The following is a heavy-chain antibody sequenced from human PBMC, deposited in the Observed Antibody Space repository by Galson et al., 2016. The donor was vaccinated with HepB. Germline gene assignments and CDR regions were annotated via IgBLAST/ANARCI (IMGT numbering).Heavy chain of an antibody. J-gene: IGHJ5*02. CDR1: GGSLSGNY. D-gene: IGHD7-27*01. Sequence: SETLSLTCAVYGGSLSGNYWSWIRQPPGKGLEWIGNIYYSGSTYYNPSLRSRVTISVDTSKNQFSLKLSSVTAADTAVYYCARLRPNLGSYWFDPWGQGTLVTVSS. V-gene: IGHV4-34*01. CDR3: ARLRPNLGSYWFDP. CDR2: IYYSGST.